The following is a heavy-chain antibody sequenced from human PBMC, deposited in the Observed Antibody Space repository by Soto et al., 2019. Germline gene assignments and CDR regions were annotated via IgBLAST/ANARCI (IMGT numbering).Heavy chain of an antibody. D-gene: IGHD5-12*01. CDR3: ARAHVDIVATIGYLYYYYGMDV. CDR1: GYTFTSYA. J-gene: IGHJ6*02. V-gene: IGHV1-18*01. CDR2: ISAYNGNT. Sequence: ASVKVSCKASGYTFTSYAMHWVRQAPGQRLEWMGWISAYNGNTNYAQKLQGRVTMTTDTSTSTAYMELRSLRSDDTAVYYCARAHVDIVATIGYLYYYYGMDVWGQGTTVTVSS.